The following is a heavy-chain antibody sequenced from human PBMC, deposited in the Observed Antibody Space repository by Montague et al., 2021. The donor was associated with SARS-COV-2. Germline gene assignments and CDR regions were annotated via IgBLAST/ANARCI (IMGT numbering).Heavy chain of an antibody. CDR1: DVSLSSSTW. V-gene: IGHV4-4*02. D-gene: IGHD3/OR15-3a*01. CDR2: TYLSGFT. J-gene: IGHJ4*02. CDR3: ARGGLGNRGFDY. Sequence: SETLSPTCVVSDVSLSSSTWWSWVRQSPGKGLEWVGETYLSGFTQCNPSVKSRVTISLDDSRSQFSLRLTSVTAADTAVYFCARGGLGNRGFDYWGQGALVTVSS.